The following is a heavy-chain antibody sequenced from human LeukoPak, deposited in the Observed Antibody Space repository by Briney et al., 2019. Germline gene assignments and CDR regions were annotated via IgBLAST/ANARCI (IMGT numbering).Heavy chain of an antibody. CDR1: GFTFSSYA. V-gene: IGHV3-23*01. D-gene: IGHD4-23*01. J-gene: IGHJ4*02. Sequence: GGSLRLSCAASGFTFSSYAMSWVRQAPGKGLEWVSAISGSGGSTYYADSVKGRFTISRDNSKNTLYLQMNSLRAEDTAVYYCAKGHENDDYGGTYFDYWGQGTLVTVSS. CDR3: AKGHENDDYGGTYFDY. CDR2: ISGSGGST.